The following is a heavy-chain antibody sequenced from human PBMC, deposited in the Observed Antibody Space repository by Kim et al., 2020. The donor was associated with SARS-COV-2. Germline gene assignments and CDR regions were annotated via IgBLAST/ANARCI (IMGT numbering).Heavy chain of an antibody. CDR1: GFTFGDYA. CDR3: AQDKVAARNTNYYYYGRDV. J-gene: IGHJ6*02. Sequence: GGSLRLSCAASGFTFGDYAMHWVRQAPGKGLEWVSGISWNSSSIGYADSVKGRFTISRDNAKNSLYLQMNSLRAEDTALYYCAQDKVAARNTNYYYYGRDVGGQGTTVTVSS. D-gene: IGHD6-6*01. V-gene: IGHV3-9*01. CDR2: ISWNSSSI.